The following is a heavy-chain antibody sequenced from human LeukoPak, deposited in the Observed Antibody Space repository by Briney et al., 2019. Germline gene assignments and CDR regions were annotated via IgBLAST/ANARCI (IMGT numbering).Heavy chain of an antibody. J-gene: IGHJ4*02. CDR3: AKGGGYYYDSSGYTEPFDY. CDR1: GFTVSSNY. Sequence: GGSLRLSCAASGFTVSSNYMSWVRQAPGKGLEWVSVIYSGGSTYYADSVKGRFTISRDNSKNTLYLQMNSLRAEDTALYYCAKGGGYYYDSSGYTEPFDYWGQGTLVTVSS. D-gene: IGHD3-22*01. V-gene: IGHV3-53*05. CDR2: IYSGGST.